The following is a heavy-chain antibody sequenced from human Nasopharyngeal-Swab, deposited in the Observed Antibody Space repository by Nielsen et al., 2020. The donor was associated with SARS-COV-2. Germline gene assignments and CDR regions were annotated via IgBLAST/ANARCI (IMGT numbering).Heavy chain of an antibody. D-gene: IGHD6-13*01. Sequence: VRQAPGKGLEWVSSISSSSYIYYADSVKGRFTISRDNAKNSLYLQMNSLRAEDTAVYYCAKVLQQLVYDAFDIWGQGTMVTVSS. CDR2: ISSSSYI. CDR3: AKVLQQLVYDAFDI. J-gene: IGHJ3*02. V-gene: IGHV3-21*04.